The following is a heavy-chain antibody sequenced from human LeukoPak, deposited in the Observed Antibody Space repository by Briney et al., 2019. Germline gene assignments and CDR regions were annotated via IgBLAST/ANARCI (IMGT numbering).Heavy chain of an antibody. Sequence: GGSLRLSCAASRFTFSSYGMHWVRQTPGRGLEWVAFIRHDGSYQQYADSVKGRFTVSRDNSKDTVYLQMNSLRTEDTAVYYCAKNRDSSDYPRDFDYWGQGTLLTVSS. V-gene: IGHV3-30*02. CDR2: IRHDGSYQ. CDR1: RFTFSSYG. D-gene: IGHD6-19*01. J-gene: IGHJ4*02. CDR3: AKNRDSSDYPRDFDY.